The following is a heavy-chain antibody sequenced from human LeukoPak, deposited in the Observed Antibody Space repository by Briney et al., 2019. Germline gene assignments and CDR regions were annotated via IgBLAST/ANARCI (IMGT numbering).Heavy chain of an antibody. CDR1: GGTFSSYA. D-gene: IGHD3-22*01. CDR2: IIPILGIA. Sequence: SVKVSCKASGGTFSSYAISWVRQAPGQGLEWMGRIIPILGIANYAQKLQGRVTMTTDTSTSTAYMELRSLRSDDTAVYYCARASEVVVITEGSFDPWGQGTLVTVSS. V-gene: IGHV1-69*04. CDR3: ARASEVVVITEGSFDP. J-gene: IGHJ5*02.